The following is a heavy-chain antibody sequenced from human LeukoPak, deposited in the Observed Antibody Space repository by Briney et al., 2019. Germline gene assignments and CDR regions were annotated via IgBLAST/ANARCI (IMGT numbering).Heavy chain of an antibody. CDR1: GGTFSSYA. J-gene: IGHJ4*02. CDR2: IIPIFGTE. Sequence: SVKVSCKASGGTFSSYAISWVRQAPGQGLEWMGRIIPIFGTENYAQKFQGRVTITTDESTSTAYMELSSLRSEDTAVYYCARDRGVSGWRHRGFDYWGQGTLVTVSS. D-gene: IGHD6-19*01. CDR3: ARDRGVSGWRHRGFDY. V-gene: IGHV1-69*05.